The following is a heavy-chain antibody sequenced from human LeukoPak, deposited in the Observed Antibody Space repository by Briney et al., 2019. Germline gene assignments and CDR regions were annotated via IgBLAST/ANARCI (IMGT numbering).Heavy chain of an antibody. CDR3: GRRTSYDTLTGYTYWYFDP. D-gene: IGHD3-9*01. J-gene: IGHJ2*01. V-gene: IGHV4-59*01. CDR1: GGSISGYY. Sequence: SETLSLTCTVSGGSISGYYWRWIRQPPGRRLEWIGYTSYSGSTDYKPSLRSQATMSVDTSKHQFSLKLSSVTAADTAVYYCGRRTSYDTLTGYTYWYFDPWGRGTLVTVSS. CDR2: TSYSGST.